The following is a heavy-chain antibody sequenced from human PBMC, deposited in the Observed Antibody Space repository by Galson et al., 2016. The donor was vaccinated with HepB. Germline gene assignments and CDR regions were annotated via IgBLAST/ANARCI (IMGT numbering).Heavy chain of an antibody. CDR3: ARATPYGDYFDY. D-gene: IGHD4/OR15-4a*01. CDR1: GYIFNSFG. CDR2: ISVYSGNT. Sequence: SVKVSCKASGYIFNSFGISWVRQAPGQGLEWMGWISVYSGNTKYAQKFQGRVTMTTDTSTSTAYMALRGLRFDDTGVYYCARATPYGDYFDYWGQGTLVTVSS. J-gene: IGHJ4*02. V-gene: IGHV1-18*01.